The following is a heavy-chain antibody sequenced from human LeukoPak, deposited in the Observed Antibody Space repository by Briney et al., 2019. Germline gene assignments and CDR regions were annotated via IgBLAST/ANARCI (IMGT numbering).Heavy chain of an antibody. Sequence: GGSLRLSCAVSGFAVRSNYVSWVRQAPGKGLEWVSVIYSTGTTFYADSVKGRFTISRDDSKNTVYLQMNSLRPEDTAVYYCARDWGPGWFDPWGQGTLVTVSS. D-gene: IGHD3-16*01. CDR1: GFAVRSNY. CDR2: IYSTGTT. CDR3: ARDWGPGWFDP. J-gene: IGHJ5*02. V-gene: IGHV3-66*03.